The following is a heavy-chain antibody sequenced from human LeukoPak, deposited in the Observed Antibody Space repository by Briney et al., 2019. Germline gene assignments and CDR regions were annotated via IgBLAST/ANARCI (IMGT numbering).Heavy chain of an antibody. J-gene: IGHJ6*02. CDR1: GFTFRNYG. Sequence: GGSLRLSCAASGFTFRNYGMHWVRQAPGTGLEWVAVIWYDGSNEKYADSVKGQFTISRDNSQNTLYLQMNSLRAEDTAVYYCAREGIQFLGWPDTKAPYGMDVWGQGTTVTVSS. V-gene: IGHV3-33*01. D-gene: IGHD3-3*01. CDR3: AREGIQFLGWPDTKAPYGMDV. CDR2: IWYDGSNE.